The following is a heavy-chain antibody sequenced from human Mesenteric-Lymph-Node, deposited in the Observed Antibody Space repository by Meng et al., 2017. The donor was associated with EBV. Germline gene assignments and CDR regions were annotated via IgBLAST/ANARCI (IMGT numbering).Heavy chain of an antibody. Sequence: GSGWGGQGAGQGREGVGGISPDSGKTEYAQKFQGRVIMTRDTSTSTVYMELRSLTSDDTAMYYCAREGEEGNWFDPWGQGTLVTVSS. D-gene: IGHD3-16*01. CDR1: G. J-gene: IGHJ5*02. CDR3: AREGEEGNWFDP. CDR2: ISPDSGKT. V-gene: IGHV1-18*01.